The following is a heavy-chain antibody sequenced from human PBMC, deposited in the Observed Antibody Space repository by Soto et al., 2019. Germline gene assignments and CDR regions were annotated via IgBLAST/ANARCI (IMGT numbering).Heavy chain of an antibody. Sequence: PGGSLRLSCAASGFTVSSNYMSWVRQAPGKGLEWVSVIYSGGSTYYADSVKGRFTISRHNSKNTLYLQMNSLRAEDTAVYYCARAVIYGESEEYYGMDVWGQGTTVTVSS. CDR3: ARAVIYGESEEYYGMDV. CDR2: IYSGGST. CDR1: GFTVSSNY. D-gene: IGHD4-17*01. J-gene: IGHJ6*02. V-gene: IGHV3-53*04.